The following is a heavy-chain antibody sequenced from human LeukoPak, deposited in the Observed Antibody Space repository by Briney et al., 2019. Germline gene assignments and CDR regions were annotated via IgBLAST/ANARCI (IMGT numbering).Heavy chain of an antibody. CDR3: ARGPRGFDP. CDR1: GFTVSSND. V-gene: IGHV3-53*01. J-gene: IGHJ5*02. Sequence: GGSLRLSCEASGFTVSSNDMSWVRQAPGKGPEWVSVIYSGGSTDYADSVKGRFTISRDNSKNTLFLQMNSLRAEDTAVYYCARGPRGFDPWGQGTLVTVSS. CDR2: IYSGGST.